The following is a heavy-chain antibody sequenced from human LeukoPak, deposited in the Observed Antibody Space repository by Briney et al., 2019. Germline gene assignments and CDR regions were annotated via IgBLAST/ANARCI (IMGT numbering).Heavy chain of an antibody. D-gene: IGHD3-3*01. J-gene: IGHJ6*02. CDR3: AKGRVYYDFWSGYYHPNYYYGMDV. Sequence: PGGSLRLSCAASGFTFSSYGMHWVRQAPGKGLEWVAVISYDGSNKYYADSVKGRFTISRDNSKNTLYLQMNSLRAEDTAVYYCAKGRVYYDFWSGYYHPNYYYGMDVWGQGTTVTVSS. V-gene: IGHV3-30*18. CDR2: ISYDGSNK. CDR1: GFTFSSYG.